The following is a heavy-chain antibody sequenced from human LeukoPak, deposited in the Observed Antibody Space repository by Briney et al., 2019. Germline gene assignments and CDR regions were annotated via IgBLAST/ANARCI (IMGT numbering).Heavy chain of an antibody. J-gene: IGHJ4*02. CDR2: ISSSGSPI. V-gene: IGHV3-48*03. CDR1: GFTFSSYE. CDR3: ARKGHWDHFDY. Sequence: GGSLRLSCEASGFTFSSYEMNWVRQAPGKGLEWVSYISSSGSPIYYADSVKGRFTISRDNAKNSLYLQMNSLRAEDTAVYYCARKGHWDHFDYWGQGTLVTVSS. D-gene: IGHD7-27*01.